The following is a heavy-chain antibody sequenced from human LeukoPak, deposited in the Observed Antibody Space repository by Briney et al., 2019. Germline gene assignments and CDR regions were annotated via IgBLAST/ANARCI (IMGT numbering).Heavy chain of an antibody. D-gene: IGHD3-22*01. V-gene: IGHV3-21*01. CDR2: ISSSSSYI. CDR3: ASFGYYYDSSGGSSDY. CDR1: GFTFSSYS. J-gene: IGHJ4*02. Sequence: PGGSLRLSCAASGFTFSSYSMNWVRQAPGKGLEWVSSISSSSSYIYYADSVKGRFTISRDNAKNSLYLQVNSLRAEYTAVYYCASFGYYYDSSGGSSDYWGQGTLVTVSS.